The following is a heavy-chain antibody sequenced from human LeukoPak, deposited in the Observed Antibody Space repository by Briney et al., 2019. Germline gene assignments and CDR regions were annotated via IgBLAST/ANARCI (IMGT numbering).Heavy chain of an antibody. CDR1: GGSISSSSYN. Sequence: SETLSLTCTVSGGSISSSSYNWGWIRQPPGKGLEWIGSIYYSGSTYYNPSLKSRVTISADTSKNEFSLELSSVTAADTAIYYCATRSTGVAATFDSWGQGALVTVSS. J-gene: IGHJ4*02. D-gene: IGHD2-15*01. CDR2: IYYSGST. CDR3: ATRSTGVAATFDS. V-gene: IGHV4-39*07.